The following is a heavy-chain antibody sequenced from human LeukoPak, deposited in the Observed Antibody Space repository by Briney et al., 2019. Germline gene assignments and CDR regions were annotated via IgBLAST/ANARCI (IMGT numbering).Heavy chain of an antibody. CDR1: GGSFSGYY. V-gene: IGHV4-34*01. J-gene: IGHJ5*02. CDR3: ALNGGITIFGVANWFDP. Sequence: SETLSLTCAVYGGSFSGYYWSRIRQPPGKGLEWIGEINHSGSTNYNPSLKSRVTISVDTSKNQFSLKLSSVTAADTAVYYCALNGGITIFGVANWFDPWGQGTLVTVSS. D-gene: IGHD3-3*01. CDR2: INHSGST.